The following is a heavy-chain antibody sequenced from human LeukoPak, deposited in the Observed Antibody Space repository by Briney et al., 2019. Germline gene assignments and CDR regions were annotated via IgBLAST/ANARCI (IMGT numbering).Heavy chain of an antibody. J-gene: IGHJ4*02. V-gene: IGHV1-2*06. Sequence: ASVKVSCKASEYIFTGYYMHWVRQAPGQGLEWMGRINPNNGATNYAQKFQGRVTITGDPSINTAYMELSSLRSDDTAVYYCTRESGSYHGNDYWGQGTLVTVSS. CDR3: TRESGSYHGNDY. CDR1: EYIFTGYY. CDR2: INPNNGAT. D-gene: IGHD1-26*01.